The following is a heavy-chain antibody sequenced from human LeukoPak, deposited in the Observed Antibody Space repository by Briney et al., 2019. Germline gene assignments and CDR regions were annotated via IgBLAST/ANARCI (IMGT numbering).Heavy chain of an antibody. Sequence: PPETLSLTCNVSGYSISRGYYWGWIRQPPGKGLEWIGSVHHTGSTYYNPSLRSRVSISVDKSTNHISLEVTSVTAADTAVYYCARDWGFGDSEDWFDPWGQGTLVTVSS. D-gene: IGHD3-10*01. V-gene: IGHV4-38-2*02. CDR2: VHHTGST. CDR3: ARDWGFGDSEDWFDP. J-gene: IGHJ5*02. CDR1: GYSISRGYY.